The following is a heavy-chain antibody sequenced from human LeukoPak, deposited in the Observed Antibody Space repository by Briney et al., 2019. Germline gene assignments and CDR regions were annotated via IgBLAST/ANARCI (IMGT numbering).Heavy chain of an antibody. CDR1: GGSISTYY. CDR2: IFYSGST. Sequence: SETLSLTCTVSGGSISTYYWSWIRQPPGKGLEWIGYIFYSGSTNYNPSLKSRVTISVDTSKNQFSLRLSSVTAADTALYYCARGNSYYDSSGYFPWESFQHWGQGTLVTVSS. J-gene: IGHJ1*01. V-gene: IGHV4-59*01. D-gene: IGHD3-22*01. CDR3: ARGNSYYDSSGYFPWESFQH.